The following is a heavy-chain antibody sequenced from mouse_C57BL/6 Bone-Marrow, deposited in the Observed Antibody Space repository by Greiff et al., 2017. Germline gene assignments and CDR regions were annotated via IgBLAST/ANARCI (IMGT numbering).Heavy chain of an antibody. CDR2: IYPGNSDT. CDR3: TREGYYGRSSYFDY. D-gene: IGHD1-1*01. Sequence: VQLQQSGTVLARPGASVKMSCKTSGYTFTSYWMHWVKQRPGQGLEWIGAIYPGNSDTSYNQKFKGKAKLTAVTSASTAYMELSSLTNEDSAVYYCTREGYYGRSSYFDYWGQGTTLTVSS. CDR1: GYTFTSYW. V-gene: IGHV1-5*01. J-gene: IGHJ2*01.